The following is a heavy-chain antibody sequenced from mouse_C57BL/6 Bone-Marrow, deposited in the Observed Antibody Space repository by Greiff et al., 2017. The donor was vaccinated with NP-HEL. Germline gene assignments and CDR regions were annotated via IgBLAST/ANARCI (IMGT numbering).Heavy chain of an antibody. D-gene: IGHD2-3*01. CDR2: IYPGGGYT. Sequence: QVQLQQSGAELVRPGTSVKMSCKASGYTFTNYWIGWAKQRPGHGLEWIGDIYPGGGYTNYNEKFKGKATLTADKSSSTAYMQFSSLTSEDSAIYYCARIRDGYYGGYYFDYWGQGTTLTVSS. J-gene: IGHJ2*01. CDR3: ARIRDGYYGGYYFDY. V-gene: IGHV1-63*01. CDR1: GYTFTNYW.